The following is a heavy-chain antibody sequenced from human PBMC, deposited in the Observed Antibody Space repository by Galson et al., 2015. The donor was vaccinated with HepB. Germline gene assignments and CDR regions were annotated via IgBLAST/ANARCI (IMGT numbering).Heavy chain of an antibody. V-gene: IGHV1-18*04. CDR1: GYTFTNYF. CDR2: ISAYNGNT. D-gene: IGHD6-19*01. CDR3: ARAWDSSGLPGVWFDP. Sequence: SVKVSCKASGYTFTNYFIHWVRQAPGQGLEWMGWISAYNGNTNYAQKLQGRVTMTTDTSTSTAYMELRSLRSDDTAVYYCARAWDSSGLPGVWFDPWGQGTLVTVSS. J-gene: IGHJ5*02.